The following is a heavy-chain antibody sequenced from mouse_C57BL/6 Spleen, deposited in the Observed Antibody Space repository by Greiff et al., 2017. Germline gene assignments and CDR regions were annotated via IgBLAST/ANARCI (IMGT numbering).Heavy chain of an antibody. Sequence: EVMLVESGGGLVKPGGSLKLSCAASGFTFSDYGMHWVRQAPEKGLEWVAYISSGSSTIYYADTVKGRFTISRDNAKNTLFLQMTSLRSEDTAMYYCARGDDRFAYWGQGTLVTVSA. CDR1: GFTFSDYG. J-gene: IGHJ3*01. CDR2: ISSGSSTI. D-gene: IGHD2-12*01. CDR3: ARGDDRFAY. V-gene: IGHV5-17*01.